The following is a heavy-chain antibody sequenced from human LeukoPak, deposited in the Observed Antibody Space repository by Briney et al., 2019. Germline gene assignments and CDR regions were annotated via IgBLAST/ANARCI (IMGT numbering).Heavy chain of an antibody. J-gene: IGHJ4*02. Sequence: PGGSLRLSCAASGFTFSNAWMSWVRQAPGKGLEWVGRIRSKSDGGTTDYAAPVKGRFTISRDDSKNTLYMQMNSLKTEDTAVYYCARDLLTYSGSYPVYWGQGTLVTVSS. V-gene: IGHV3-15*01. D-gene: IGHD1-26*01. CDR1: GFTFSNAW. CDR2: IRSKSDGGTT. CDR3: ARDLLTYSGSYPVY.